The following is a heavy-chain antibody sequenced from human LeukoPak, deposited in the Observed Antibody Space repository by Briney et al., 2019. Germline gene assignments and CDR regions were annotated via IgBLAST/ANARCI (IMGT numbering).Heavy chain of an antibody. V-gene: IGHV3-30*04. D-gene: IGHD6-6*01. CDR3: ARDPNIESSSSTLDY. CDR2: ISYDGSNK. CDR1: GFTFSSYA. J-gene: IGHJ4*02. Sequence: GGSLRLSCAASGFTFSSYAMHWVRQAPGKGLEWVAVISYDGSNKYYADSVKGRFTISRDNSKNTLYLQMNSLRAEDTAVYYCARDPNIESSSSTLDYWGQGTLVTVSS.